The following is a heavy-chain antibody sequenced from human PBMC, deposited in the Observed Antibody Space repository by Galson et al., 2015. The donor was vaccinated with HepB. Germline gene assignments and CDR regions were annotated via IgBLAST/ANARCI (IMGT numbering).Heavy chain of an antibody. J-gene: IGHJ6*02. Sequence: SLRLSCAASGFTFSSYAMHWVRQAPGKGLEWVAVISYDGSNKYYADSVKGRFTISRDNSKNTLYLQMNSLRAEDTAVYYCARGGAGSGYIYYYYGMDVWGQGTTVTVSS. D-gene: IGHD3-3*01. CDR3: ARGGAGSGYIYYYYGMDV. CDR1: GFTFSSYA. CDR2: ISYDGSNK. V-gene: IGHV3-30-3*01.